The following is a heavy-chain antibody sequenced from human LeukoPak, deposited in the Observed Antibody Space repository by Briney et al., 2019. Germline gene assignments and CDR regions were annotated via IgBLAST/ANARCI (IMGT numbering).Heavy chain of an antibody. V-gene: IGHV3-48*03. Sequence: GGSLRLSCAASGFTFSSYEMNWVRQAPGKGLEWISYIRSSGSTLDYADSVKGRLTISRDNAGDSLYLQMNSLRAEDTAVYYCARESAVAGTKIFDCWGQGTLVTVSS. CDR2: IRSSGSTL. CDR3: ARESAVAGTKIFDC. D-gene: IGHD6-19*01. CDR1: GFTFSSYE. J-gene: IGHJ4*02.